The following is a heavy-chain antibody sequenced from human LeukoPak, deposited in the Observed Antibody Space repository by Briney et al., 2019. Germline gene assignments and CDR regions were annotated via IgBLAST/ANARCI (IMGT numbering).Heavy chain of an antibody. Sequence: GGSLRLSCAASGFTFSSYEMNWVRQAPGKGLEWVSYISSSGSTIYYADSVKGRFTISRDNAKNSLYLQMNSLRAEDTADYYCARYCSSTSCDYYYYGMDVWGQGTTVTVSS. J-gene: IGHJ6*02. CDR1: GFTFSSYE. V-gene: IGHV3-48*03. CDR2: ISSSGSTI. CDR3: ARYCSSTSCDYYYYGMDV. D-gene: IGHD2-2*01.